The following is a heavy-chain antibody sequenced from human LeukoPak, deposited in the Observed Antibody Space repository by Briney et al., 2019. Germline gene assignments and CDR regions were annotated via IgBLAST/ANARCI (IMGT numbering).Heavy chain of an antibody. J-gene: IGHJ5*02. CDR2: INHSGST. CDR3: ARDVRDSSGYYYWFDP. V-gene: IGHV4-34*01. D-gene: IGHD3-22*01. Sequence: PSETLSLTCAVYGGSFSGYYWSWIRQPPGKGLEWIGEINHSGSTNYNPSLKSRVTISVDTSKNQFSLKLSSVTAADTAVYYCARDVRDSSGYYYWFDPWGQGTLVTVSS. CDR1: GGSFSGYY.